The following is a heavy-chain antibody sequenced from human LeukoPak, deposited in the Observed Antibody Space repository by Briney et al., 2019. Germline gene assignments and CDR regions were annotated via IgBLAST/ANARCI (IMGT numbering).Heavy chain of an antibody. Sequence: SETLSLTCTVSGGSISSSSYYWGWIRQPPGKGLEWIGSIYYSGSTYYNPSLKSRVTISVDTSKNQFSLKLSSVTAADTAVYYCARVDNDFDYYYYGMDVWGQGTTVTVSS. CDR1: GGSISSSSYY. D-gene: IGHD3-3*01. J-gene: IGHJ6*02. V-gene: IGHV4-39*01. CDR2: IYYSGST. CDR3: ARVDNDFDYYYYGMDV.